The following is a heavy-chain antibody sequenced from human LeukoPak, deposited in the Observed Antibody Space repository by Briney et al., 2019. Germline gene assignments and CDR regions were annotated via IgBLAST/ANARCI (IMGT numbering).Heavy chain of an antibody. CDR2: ISGSGGSA. V-gene: IGHV3-23*01. J-gene: IGHJ4*02. CDR1: GFTFSSYA. D-gene: IGHD3-16*01. Sequence: GGSLRLSCAASGFTFSSYAMSWVRQAPGKGLEWVSTISGSGGSAKYADSVKGRFTISRDNAKNSLYLQMNSLRAEDTAVYYCARDRGRGSDYWGQGTLVTVSS. CDR3: ARDRGRGSDY.